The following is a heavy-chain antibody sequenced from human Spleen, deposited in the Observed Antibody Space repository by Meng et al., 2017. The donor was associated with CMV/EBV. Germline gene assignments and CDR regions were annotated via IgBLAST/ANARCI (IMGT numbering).Heavy chain of an antibody. V-gene: IGHV3-7*04. CDR2: INQDGSQK. Sequence: GGSLRLSCVASGFAFNTYWMAWLRQAPEKGLEWVANINQDGSQKNYVDSVKGRFTISRDNAKNSLFLQMNSLRAEDTAVYYCARVAAAGRGMDVWGPGTTVTVSS. CDR3: ARVAAAGRGMDV. J-gene: IGHJ6*02. D-gene: IGHD6-13*01. CDR1: GFAFNTYW.